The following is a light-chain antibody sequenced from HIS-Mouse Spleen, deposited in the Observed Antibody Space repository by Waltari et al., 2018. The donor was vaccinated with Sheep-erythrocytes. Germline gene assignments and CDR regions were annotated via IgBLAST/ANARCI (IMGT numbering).Light chain of an antibody. V-gene: IGKV1-27*01. J-gene: IGKJ4*01. CDR1: QGISNE. Sequence: DIQMTQSSSSLSASVGYRGTNTCRASQGISNELAWYQQKPGKVPKLLIYAASTLQSGVPSRFSGSGSGTDFTLTISSLQPEDVATYYCQKYNSAPLTFGGGTKVEIK. CDR3: QKYNSAPLT. CDR2: AAS.